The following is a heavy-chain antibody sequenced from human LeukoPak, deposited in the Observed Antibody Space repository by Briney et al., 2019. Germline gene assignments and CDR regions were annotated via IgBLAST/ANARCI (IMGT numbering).Heavy chain of an antibody. D-gene: IGHD5-18*01. CDR2: ISSSSSTI. CDR3: ARERDTTAMVTHYYYYGMDV. CDR1: GFTFSSYS. J-gene: IGHJ6*02. V-gene: IGHV3-48*01. Sequence: GGSLRLSCAASGFTFSSYSVNWVRQAPGKGLGWVSYISSSSSTIYYADSEKGRFTISRDNAENSLYLQMNSLRAEDTAVYYCARERDTTAMVTHYYYYGMDVWGQGTTVTVSS.